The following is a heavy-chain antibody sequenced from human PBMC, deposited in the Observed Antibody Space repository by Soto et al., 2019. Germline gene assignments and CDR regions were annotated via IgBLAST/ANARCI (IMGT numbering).Heavy chain of an antibody. CDR2: IYYSGST. CDR3: ARLSGYHYLPDYYYYYGMDV. Sequence: ETLSLTCTVSGGSISSSSYYWGWIRQPPGKGLEWIGSIYYSGSTYYNPSLKSRVTISVDTSKNQFSLKLSSVTAADTAVYYCARLSGYHYLPDYYYYYGMDVWGQGTTVTVPS. V-gene: IGHV4-39*01. D-gene: IGHD5-12*01. J-gene: IGHJ6*02. CDR1: GGSISSSSYY.